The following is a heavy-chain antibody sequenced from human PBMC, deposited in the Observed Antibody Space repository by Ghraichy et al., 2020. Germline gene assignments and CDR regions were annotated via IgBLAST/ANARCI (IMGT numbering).Heavy chain of an antibody. CDR1: GFNFARHW. V-gene: IGHV3-7*01. J-gene: IGHJ4*02. CDR2: IKSDGSER. CDR3: ARDPYGDYKYGGTDY. D-gene: IGHD4-17*01. Sequence: GGSLRLSCAASGFNFARHWMSWVRQIPGKGLEWVASIKSDGSERFYVDSVKGRFTISRDNAENSVFLEMASLRADDTAVYYCARDPYGDYKYGGTDYWVGGTLVSVSS.